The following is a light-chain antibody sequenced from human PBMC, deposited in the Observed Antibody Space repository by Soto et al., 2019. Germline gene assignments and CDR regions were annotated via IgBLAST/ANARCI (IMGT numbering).Light chain of an antibody. CDR3: QQYNNWPPPIT. V-gene: IGKV1-5*01. CDR1: QNIGTS. CDR2: DAS. Sequence: GDRVTITCRAIQNIGTSLAWYQQTPGKDPKLLISDASTLESGVPSRFGGSGSGTEFTLSINSLQPDDFAVYYCQQYNNWPPPITFGQQTRLEI. J-gene: IGKJ5*01.